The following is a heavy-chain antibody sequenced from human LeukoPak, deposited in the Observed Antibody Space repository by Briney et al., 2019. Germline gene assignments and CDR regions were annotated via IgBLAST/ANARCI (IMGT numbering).Heavy chain of an antibody. J-gene: IGHJ5*02. CDR2: INPSGGST. D-gene: IGHD3-10*01. V-gene: IGHV1-46*01. CDR3: ARVIGITMVRGVPTRGNWFDP. CDR1: GYTFTSYY. Sequence: ASVKVSCKASGYTFTSYYMHWVRQAPGQGLEWMGIINPSGGSTSYAQKFQGRVTMTRDTSTSTVYMELSSLRSEDTAVYYCARVIGITMVRGVPTRGNWFDPWGQGTLVTVSS.